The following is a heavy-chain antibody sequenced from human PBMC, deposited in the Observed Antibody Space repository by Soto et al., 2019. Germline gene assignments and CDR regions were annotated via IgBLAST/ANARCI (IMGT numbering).Heavy chain of an antibody. D-gene: IGHD6-13*01. Sequence: ASETLSLTCTVSGGSISSGDYYWSWIRQPPGKGLEWIGYIYYSGSTYYNPSLKSRVTISVDTSKNQFSLKLSSVTAADTAVYYCAREEQQLVYFDYWGQGTLVTVSS. J-gene: IGHJ4*02. V-gene: IGHV4-30-4*01. CDR2: IYYSGST. CDR3: AREEQQLVYFDY. CDR1: GGSISSGDYY.